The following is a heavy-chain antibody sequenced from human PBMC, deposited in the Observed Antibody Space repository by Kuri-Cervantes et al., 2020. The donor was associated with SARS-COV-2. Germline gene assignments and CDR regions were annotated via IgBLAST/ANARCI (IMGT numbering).Heavy chain of an antibody. Sequence: SETLSLTCIVSGYSISSGYYWGWIRQPPGKGLEWIGSIYHSGSTYYNPSLKSRVTISVGTPKNQFSLKLSSVTAADTAVYYCARDGLSGYIVVVPATFDYWGQGTLVTVSS. CDR2: IYHSGST. V-gene: IGHV4-38-2*02. D-gene: IGHD2-2*01. J-gene: IGHJ4*02. CDR3: ARDGLSGYIVVVPATFDY. CDR1: GYSISSGYY.